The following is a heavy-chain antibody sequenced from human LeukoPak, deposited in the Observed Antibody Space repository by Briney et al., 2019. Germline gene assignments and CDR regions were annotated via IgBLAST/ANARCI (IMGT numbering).Heavy chain of an antibody. J-gene: IGHJ6*02. V-gene: IGHV4-31*03. CDR1: GGSISSGGYY. D-gene: IGHD3-22*01. Sequence: SETLSLTCTVSGGSISSGGYYWSWIRQHPGKGLEWIGYIYYSGSTYYNPSLKSRVTISVDTSKNQFSLKLSSVTAADTAVYYCARDPELIVVVTLSSYYYYGMDVWGQGTTVTVSS. CDR2: IYYSGST. CDR3: ARDPELIVVVTLSSYYYYGMDV.